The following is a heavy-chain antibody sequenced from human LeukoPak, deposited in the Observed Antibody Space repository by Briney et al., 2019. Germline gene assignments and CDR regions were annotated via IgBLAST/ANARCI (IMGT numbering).Heavy chain of an antibody. CDR1: GYTFTSYG. CDR3: ARDAQQLVDYNWFDP. D-gene: IGHD6-6*01. V-gene: IGHV1-18*01. Sequence: ASVKVSCKPSGYTFTSYGISWVRQAPGQGLEWMGWISAYNGNTNYAQKLQGRVTMTTDTSTSTAYMELRSLRSDDTAVYYCARDAQQLVDYNWFDPWGQGTLVTVSS. CDR2: ISAYNGNT. J-gene: IGHJ5*02.